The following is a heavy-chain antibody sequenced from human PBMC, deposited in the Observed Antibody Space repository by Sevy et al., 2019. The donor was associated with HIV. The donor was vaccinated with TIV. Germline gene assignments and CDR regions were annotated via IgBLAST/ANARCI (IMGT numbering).Heavy chain of an antibody. CDR2: ISWNSGSI. CDR1: GFTFDDYA. D-gene: IGHD3-3*01. CDR3: AKAKVDFWSGYPYYYGMDV. V-gene: IGHV3-9*01. Sequence: GGYLRLSCTASGFTFDDYAMHWVRQAPGKGLEWVSGISWNSGSIGYADSVKGRFTISRDNAKNSLYLQMNSLRAEDTALYYCAKAKVDFWSGYPYYYGMDVWGQGTTVTVSS. J-gene: IGHJ6*02.